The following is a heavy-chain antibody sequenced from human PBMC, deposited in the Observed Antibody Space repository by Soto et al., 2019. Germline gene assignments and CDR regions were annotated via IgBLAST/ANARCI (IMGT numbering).Heavy chain of an antibody. CDR3: ASRLFDAFHI. CDR1: GGSITSSKW. Sequence: QVQLQESGPGLVKPSGTLSLTCDVSGGSITSSKWWNWVRQPPGKGLEWIGEIYHSGSTNCNPSLKIRVTISVDKSKNQFSLKLSSVTAADTAVYYCASRLFDAFHIWGQGTMVTVSS. J-gene: IGHJ3*02. V-gene: IGHV4-4*02. CDR2: IYHSGST.